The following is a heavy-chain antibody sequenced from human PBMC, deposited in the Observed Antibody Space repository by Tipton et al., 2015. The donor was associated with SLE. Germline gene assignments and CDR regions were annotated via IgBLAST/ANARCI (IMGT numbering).Heavy chain of an antibody. CDR2: ISGSGGST. J-gene: IGHJ3*02. CDR1: GFTFSSYA. Sequence: SLRLSCAASGFTFSSYAMSWVRQAPGKGLEWVSTISGSGGSTYYADSVKGRFTISRDNSKNTLYLQMNSLRAEDTAVYYCATDLSPEVYYMWGQGTMVTVSS. V-gene: IGHV3-23*01. D-gene: IGHD3-10*01. CDR3: ATDLSPEVYYM.